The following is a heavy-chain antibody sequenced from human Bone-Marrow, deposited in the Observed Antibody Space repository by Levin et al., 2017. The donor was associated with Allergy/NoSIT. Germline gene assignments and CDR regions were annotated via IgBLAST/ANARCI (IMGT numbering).Heavy chain of an antibody. V-gene: IGHV1-24*01. D-gene: IGHD2/OR15-2a*01. CDR2: FDPELRET. CDR3: AMDENSTTWHTDNDYGLGV. CDR1: AYSFTGLS. J-gene: IGHJ6*02. Sequence: ASVKVSCKVSAYSFTGLSMHWLRQTPGKGLEWMGGFDPELRETIYAPKFQGRVTMTEDASEDTSYMELSRLTSEDSAVYYCAMDENSTTWHTDNDYGLGVWGQGTTVTV.